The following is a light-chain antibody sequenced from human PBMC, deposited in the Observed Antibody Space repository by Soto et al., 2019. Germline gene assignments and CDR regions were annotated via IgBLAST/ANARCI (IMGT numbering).Light chain of an antibody. V-gene: IGKV3-15*01. J-gene: IGKJ3*01. CDR2: GAS. Sequence: EIVMTQSPATLSVSPGERATLSCRASQSVSSNLAWYLQKPGQAPRLLIYGASPRATGIPARFSGSASGTKFTLTISSLQSEDFAVYYCQQYNNWPFTFGPGTKVDIK. CDR1: QSVSSN. CDR3: QQYNNWPFT.